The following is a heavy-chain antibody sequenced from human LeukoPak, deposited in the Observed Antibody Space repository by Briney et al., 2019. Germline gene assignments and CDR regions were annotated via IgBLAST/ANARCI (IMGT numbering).Heavy chain of an antibody. Sequence: GGSLRLSCAASGFTFSSYEMNWVRQAPGKGLEWVSYISSSGSTTYYSDSVRGRFTISRDNAKNSLYLQMNSLRAEDTAVYYCARAPGPYYDILTGYYHQYYYYYMDVWGKGTTVTISS. CDR3: ARAPGPYYDILTGYYHQYYYYYMDV. D-gene: IGHD3-9*01. V-gene: IGHV3-48*03. CDR2: ISSSGSTT. J-gene: IGHJ6*03. CDR1: GFTFSSYE.